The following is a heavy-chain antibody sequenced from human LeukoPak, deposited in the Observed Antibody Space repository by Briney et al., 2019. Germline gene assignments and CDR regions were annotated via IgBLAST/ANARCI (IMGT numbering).Heavy chain of an antibody. Sequence: PGGSLRLSCAASGFTFNNYAMSWVRQAPGKGLEWVSGISDSGGTTYYADSVEGRFTISRDNSKNTLYLQMNSLRAEDTAVYYCARDRRLLWFGEFPLALDYWGQGTLVTVSS. CDR1: GFTFNNYA. CDR3: ARDRRLLWFGEFPLALDY. V-gene: IGHV3-23*01. D-gene: IGHD3-10*01. J-gene: IGHJ4*02. CDR2: ISDSGGTT.